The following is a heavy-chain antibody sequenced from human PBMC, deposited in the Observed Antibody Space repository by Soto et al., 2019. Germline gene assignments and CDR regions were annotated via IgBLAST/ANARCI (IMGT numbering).Heavy chain of an antibody. CDR3: ARYRKITSSAEYYFDY. J-gene: IGHJ4*02. D-gene: IGHD2-2*01. CDR1: GYTLTSYY. CDR2: INPSGGST. V-gene: IGHV1-46*01. Sequence: GASVKVSCKASGYTLTSYYMHWVRQAPGQGLEWMGIINPSGGSTSYAQKFQGRVTMTRDTSTSTVYMELSSLRSEDTAVYYCARYRKITSSAEYYFDYWGQGTLVTVSS.